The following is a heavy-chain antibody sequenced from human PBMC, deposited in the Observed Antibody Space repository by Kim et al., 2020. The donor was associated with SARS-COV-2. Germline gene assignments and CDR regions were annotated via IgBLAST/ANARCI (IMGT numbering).Heavy chain of an antibody. CDR2: INSDGSST. CDR1: GFTFSSYW. CDR3: ARRKYDSSGPRWDYYYYGMDV. Sequence: GGSLRLSCAASGFTFSSYWMHWVRQAPGKGLVWVSRINSDGSSTSYADSVKGRFTISRDNAKNTLYLQMNSLRAEDTAVYYCARRKYDSSGPRWDYYYYGMDVWGQGTTVTVSS. V-gene: IGHV3-74*01. D-gene: IGHD3-22*01. J-gene: IGHJ6*02.